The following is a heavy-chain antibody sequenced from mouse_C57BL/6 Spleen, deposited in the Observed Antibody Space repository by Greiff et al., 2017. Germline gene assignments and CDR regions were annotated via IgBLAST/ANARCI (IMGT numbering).Heavy chain of an antibody. V-gene: IGHV5-4*03. J-gene: IGHJ2*01. CDR2: ISAGGSYT. CDR1: GFTFSSYA. D-gene: IGHD1-1*01. Sequence: EVQVVESGGGLVKPGGSLKLSCAASGFTFSSYAMSWVRQTPEKRLEWVATISAGGSYTYYPDNVKGRFTISRYNAKNNLYLQMSHLKSEDTAMYYCARRIHYYGSSYVWYFDYWGQGTTLTVSS. CDR3: ARRIHYYGSSYVWYFDY.